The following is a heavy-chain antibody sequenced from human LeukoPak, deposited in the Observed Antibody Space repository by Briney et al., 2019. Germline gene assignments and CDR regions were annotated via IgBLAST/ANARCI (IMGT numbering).Heavy chain of an antibody. Sequence: GGSLRLSCAASGFTFDDYAMHWVRQAPGKGLEWVSGISWNSGSIGYADSVKGRFTISRDNSKNTLYLQMNSLRAEDTAVYYCAKDQPGITGTSQLNDAFDIWGQGTMVTVSS. CDR3: AKDQPGITGTSQLNDAFDI. V-gene: IGHV3-9*01. J-gene: IGHJ3*02. D-gene: IGHD1-20*01. CDR2: ISWNSGSI. CDR1: GFTFDDYA.